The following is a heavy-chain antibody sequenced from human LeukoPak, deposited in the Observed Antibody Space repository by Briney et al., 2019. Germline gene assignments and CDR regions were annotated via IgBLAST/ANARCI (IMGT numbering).Heavy chain of an antibody. V-gene: IGHV3-48*03. J-gene: IGHJ4*02. CDR3: ASAIPIYASASPYYVY. CDR1: GFTFSSYE. Sequence: GGSLRLSCAASGFTFSSYEMNWVRQAPGKGLEWASYISSSGSTIYYADSVKGRFTISRDNAKNSLYLQMNSLRAEDTAVYYCASAIPIYASASPYYVYLGQGTLVRVSS. D-gene: IGHD3-3*01. CDR2: ISSSGSTI.